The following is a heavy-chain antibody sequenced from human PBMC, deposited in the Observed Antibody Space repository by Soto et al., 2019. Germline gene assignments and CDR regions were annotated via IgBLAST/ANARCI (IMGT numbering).Heavy chain of an antibody. CDR1: GFAFSSYG. D-gene: IGHD5-18*01. J-gene: IGHJ4*02. CDR2: ISYDGSLQ. V-gene: IGHV3-30*03. CDR3: VSDRGYGHASVPYS. Sequence: QAQLVESGGGVVQPGRSLRLSCAASGFAFSSYGMHWVRQAPGTGLEWVAVISYDGSLQHYADSVKGRFTISRDNSKNMLLLQMRGLRAEDTAVYYCVSDRGYGHASVPYSWGQGALVSVSS.